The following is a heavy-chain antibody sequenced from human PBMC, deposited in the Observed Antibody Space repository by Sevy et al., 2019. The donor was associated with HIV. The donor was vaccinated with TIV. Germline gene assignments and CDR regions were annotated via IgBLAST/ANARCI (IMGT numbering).Heavy chain of an antibody. Sequence: ASVKVSCKVSGSTLSQLSMHWVRQAPGKGLEWMGSFDPEDGETIYAQKFQGRLTMTEDTSTDTAYMELSSLRSGDTAVYYCATTKDYYDSSGYPFDYWGQGTLVTVSS. D-gene: IGHD3-22*01. CDR1: GSTLSQLS. J-gene: IGHJ4*02. CDR2: FDPEDGET. V-gene: IGHV1-24*01. CDR3: ATTKDYYDSSGYPFDY.